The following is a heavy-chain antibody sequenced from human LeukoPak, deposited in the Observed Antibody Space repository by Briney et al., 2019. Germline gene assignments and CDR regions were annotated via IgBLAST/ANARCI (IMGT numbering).Heavy chain of an antibody. D-gene: IGHD1-26*01. Sequence: SETLSLTCTVSGGSISSYYWSWIRQPPGKGLEWIGYIYYSGSTNYNPSLKSRVTISVDTSKNQFSLELSSVTAADTAVYYCARNRRGYSGSYYANYYFDYWGQGTLVTVSS. J-gene: IGHJ4*02. CDR3: ARNRRGYSGSYYANYYFDY. CDR1: GGSISSYY. V-gene: IGHV4-59*01. CDR2: IYYSGST.